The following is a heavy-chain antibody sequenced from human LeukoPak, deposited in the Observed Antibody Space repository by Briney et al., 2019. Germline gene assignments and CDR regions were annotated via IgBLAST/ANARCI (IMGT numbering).Heavy chain of an antibody. CDR1: GYTFTSYA. J-gene: IGHJ5*02. D-gene: IGHD3-3*01. Sequence: ASVKVSCKASGYTFTSYAMHWVRQAPGQRLEWMGWINAGNGNTKYSQKFQGRVTITRDTSASTAYMELSSLRSEDTAVYYCARLRYYDFWSSYSASGFDPWGQGTLVTVSS. CDR3: ARLRYYDFWSSYSASGFDP. V-gene: IGHV1-3*01. CDR2: INAGNGNT.